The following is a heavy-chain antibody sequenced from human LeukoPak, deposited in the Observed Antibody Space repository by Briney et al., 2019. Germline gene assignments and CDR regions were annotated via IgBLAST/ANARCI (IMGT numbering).Heavy chain of an antibody. J-gene: IGHJ4*02. V-gene: IGHV3-23*01. CDR3: AKDITRNYYVSSGYFFDY. Sequence: GGSPRLPCTASGFTFSSYAMSWVRQAPGKGLEWVSAISGSGGSTYYADSVKGRFTISRDNSKNTLYLQMNSLRAEDTAVYYCAKDITRNYYVSSGYFFDYWGQGTLVTVSS. CDR2: ISGSGGST. D-gene: IGHD3-22*01. CDR1: GFTFSSYA.